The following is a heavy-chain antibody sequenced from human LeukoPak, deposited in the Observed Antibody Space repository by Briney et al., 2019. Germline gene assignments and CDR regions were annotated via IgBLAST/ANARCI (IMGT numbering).Heavy chain of an antibody. CDR3: AISRRVYYDFWSGYYIVY. Sequence: ASVKVSCKASGGTFSSYAISWVRQAPGQGLEWMGGIIPIFGTASYAQKFQGRVTITADESTSTAYMEVSSLRAEDTAVYYCAISRRVYYDFWSGYYIVYWGQGTLVTVSS. J-gene: IGHJ4*02. V-gene: IGHV1-69*13. CDR1: GGTFSSYA. D-gene: IGHD3-3*01. CDR2: IIPIFGTA.